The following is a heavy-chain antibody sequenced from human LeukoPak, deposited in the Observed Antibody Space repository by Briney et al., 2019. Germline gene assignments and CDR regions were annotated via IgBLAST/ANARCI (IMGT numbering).Heavy chain of an antibody. J-gene: IGHJ4*02. V-gene: IGHV3-30*02. CDR1: GFTFSSYG. Sequence: GGSLRLSCAASGFTFSSYGMHWVRQAPGKGLEWVAVIWYDGSNKYYADSVKGRFTISRDNSKNTLYLQMNSLRAEDTAVYYCAKAGMVRGVIMDYWGQGTLVTVSS. CDR3: AKAGMVRGVIMDY. D-gene: IGHD3-10*01. CDR2: IWYDGSNK.